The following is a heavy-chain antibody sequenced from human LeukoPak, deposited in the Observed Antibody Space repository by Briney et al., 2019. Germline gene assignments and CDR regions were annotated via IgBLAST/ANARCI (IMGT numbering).Heavy chain of an antibody. D-gene: IGHD3-9*01. CDR3: ARDYYDILTGYYNVIAFDI. Sequence: ASVKVSCKASGYTFTGYYMHWVRQAPGQGLEWMGWINPNSGGTNYAQKFQGRVTMTRDTSISSAYMELRSLRSDDTAVYYCARDYYDILTGYYNVIAFDIWGQGTMVTVSS. J-gene: IGHJ3*02. CDR2: INPNSGGT. CDR1: GYTFTGYY. V-gene: IGHV1-2*02.